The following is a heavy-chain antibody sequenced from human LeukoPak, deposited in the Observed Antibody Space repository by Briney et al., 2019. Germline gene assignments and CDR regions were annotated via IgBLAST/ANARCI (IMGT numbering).Heavy chain of an antibody. CDR3: ARVVSSGSYYYYYYMDV. Sequence: SETLSLTCAVYGGSFSGYYWSWIRQPPGKGLEWIGEINHSGSTNYNPSLKSRVTISVDTSKNQFSLKLSSVTAADTAVYYCARVVSSGSYYYYYYMDVWGKGTTVTISS. V-gene: IGHV4-34*01. J-gene: IGHJ6*03. CDR1: GGSFSGYY. CDR2: INHSGST. D-gene: IGHD1-26*01.